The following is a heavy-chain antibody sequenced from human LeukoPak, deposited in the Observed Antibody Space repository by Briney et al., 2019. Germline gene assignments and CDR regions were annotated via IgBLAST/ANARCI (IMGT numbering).Heavy chain of an antibody. J-gene: IGHJ4*02. CDR1: GYTFTSYG. D-gene: IGHD3-22*01. V-gene: IGHV1-18*01. Sequence: ASVTVSCTASGYTFTSYGISWVRQAPGQGLEWMGWISAYNGNTNYAQKLQGRVTMTTDTSTSTAYMELRSLRSDDTAVYYCARGTTADSNCDYWGQGTLVTVSS. CDR2: ISAYNGNT. CDR3: ARGTTADSNCDY.